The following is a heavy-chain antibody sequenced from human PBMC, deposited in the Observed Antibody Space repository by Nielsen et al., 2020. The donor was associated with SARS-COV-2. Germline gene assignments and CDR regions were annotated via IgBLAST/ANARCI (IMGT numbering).Heavy chain of an antibody. CDR1: GGSVSSGSYY. CDR3: ARLLTDYYDSSGYPGWFDP. D-gene: IGHD3-22*01. V-gene: IGHV4-61*01. Sequence: SETLSLTCTVSGGSVSSGSYYWSWIRQPPGKGLEWIGYIYYSGSTNYNPSLKSRVTISLDTSKNQFSLKLSSVTAADTAVYYCARLLTDYYDSSGYPGWFDPWGQGTLVTVSS. CDR2: IYYSGST. J-gene: IGHJ5*02.